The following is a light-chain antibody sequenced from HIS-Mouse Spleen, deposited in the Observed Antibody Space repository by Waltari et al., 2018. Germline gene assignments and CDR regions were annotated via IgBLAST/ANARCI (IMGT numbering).Light chain of an antibody. CDR3: QAWDSSTDVV. Sequence: SYELTQPPSVSVSPGQTASITCSGDKRGAKYACWYQQKPGQSPVLVIYQDSKRPSGIPERFSGSNSGNTATLTISGTQAMDEADYYCQAWDSSTDVVFGGGTKLTVL. CDR2: QDS. V-gene: IGLV3-1*01. CDR1: KRGAKY. J-gene: IGLJ2*01.